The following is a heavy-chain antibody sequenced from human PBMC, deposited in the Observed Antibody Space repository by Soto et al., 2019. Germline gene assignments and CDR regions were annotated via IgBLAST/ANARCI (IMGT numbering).Heavy chain of an antibody. CDR1: GLTSNTYG. J-gene: IGHJ5*02. Sequence: GGSLRLSCTTSGLTSNTYGMFWVRQAPGKGLEWVAVMSYDGSNKYYEDSVKGRFTISRDNSKNTLYLQMNNLRAEDTAVYYCALSKNIASQFDPWGQGTRVTVSS. V-gene: IGHV3-30*03. CDR2: MSYDGSNK. CDR3: ALSKNIASQFDP. D-gene: IGHD6-6*01.